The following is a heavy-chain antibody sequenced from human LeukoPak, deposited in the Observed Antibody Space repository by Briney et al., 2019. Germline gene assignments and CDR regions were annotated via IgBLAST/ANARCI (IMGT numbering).Heavy chain of an antibody. J-gene: IGHJ4*02. V-gene: IGHV3-23*01. D-gene: IGHD6-19*01. Sequence: GGSLRLSCAASGFTFSSYSMNWVRQAPGKGLEWVSTISGSGGSTYYTDSVKGRFTISRDTSKNTLHLQMNSLRAEDTAIYYCTRTSSGWYSGDWGQGTLVTVSS. CDR2: ISGSGGST. CDR1: GFTFSSYS. CDR3: TRTSSGWYSGD.